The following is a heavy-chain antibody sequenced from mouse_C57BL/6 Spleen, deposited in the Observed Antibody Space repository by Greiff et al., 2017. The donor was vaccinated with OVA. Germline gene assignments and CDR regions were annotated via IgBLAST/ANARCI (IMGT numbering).Heavy chain of an antibody. CDR3: ARPVTGYYAMDY. V-gene: IGHV7-3*01. CDR1: GFTFTDYY. J-gene: IGHJ4*01. CDR2: IRNKANGYTT. D-gene: IGHD4-1*01. Sequence: EVQLVESGGGLVQPGGSLSLSCAASGFTFTDYYMSWVRQPPGKALEWLGFIRNKANGYTTEYSASVKGRFTISRDNSQSILYLQMNALRAEDSATYYCARPVTGYYAMDYWGQGTSVTVSS.